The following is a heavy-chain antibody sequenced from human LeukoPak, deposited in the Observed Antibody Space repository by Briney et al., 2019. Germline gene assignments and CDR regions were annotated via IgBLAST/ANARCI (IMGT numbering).Heavy chain of an antibody. V-gene: IGHV4-30-4*08. CDR3: ARDRVLGDYVWGSYRQGDAFDI. CDR1: GGSISSGDYY. CDR2: IYYSGST. Sequence: SETLSLTCTVSGGSISSGDYYWSWIRQLPGKGLEWIGYIYYSGSTYYNPSLKSRVTISVDTSKNQFSLKLSSVTVADTAVYYCARDRVLGDYVWGSYRQGDAFDIWGQGTMVTVSS. D-gene: IGHD3-16*02. J-gene: IGHJ3*02.